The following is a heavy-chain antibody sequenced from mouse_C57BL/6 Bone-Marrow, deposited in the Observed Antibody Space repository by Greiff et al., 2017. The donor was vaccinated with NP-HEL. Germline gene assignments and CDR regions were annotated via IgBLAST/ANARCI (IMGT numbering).Heavy chain of an antibody. J-gene: IGHJ2*01. CDR3: ARPWDYGSFDY. V-gene: IGHV5-17*01. Sequence: VQLKESGGGLVKPGGSLKLSCAASGFTFSDYGMHWVRQAPEKGPEWVAYISSGSSTIYYADTVKGRFTISRDNAKNTLFLQMTSLRSEDTAMYYCARPWDYGSFDYWGQGTTLTVSS. CDR1: GFTFSDYG. CDR2: ISSGSSTI. D-gene: IGHD1-1*01.